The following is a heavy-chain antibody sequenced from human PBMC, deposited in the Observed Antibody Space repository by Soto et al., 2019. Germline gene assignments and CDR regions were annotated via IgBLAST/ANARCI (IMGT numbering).Heavy chain of an antibody. CDR3: ARWGSSYGRYYYYGMDV. Sequence: PGESLKISCKCSGYSFTSYWIVLVRQMPGKGLEWMGIIYPGDSDTRYSPSFQGQVTISADKSISTAYLQWSSLKASDTAMYYCARWGSSYGRYYYYGMDVWGQGTTVTVSS. J-gene: IGHJ6*02. V-gene: IGHV5-51*01. D-gene: IGHD5-18*01. CDR2: IYPGDSDT. CDR1: GYSFTSYW.